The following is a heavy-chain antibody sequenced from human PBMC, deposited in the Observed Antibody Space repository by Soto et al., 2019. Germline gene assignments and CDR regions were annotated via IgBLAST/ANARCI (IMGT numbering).Heavy chain of an antibody. CDR3: ARIGVRTDSSGYYPRD. D-gene: IGHD3-22*01. CDR1: GFSLSNARMG. CDR2: IFSNDEK. J-gene: IGHJ4*02. V-gene: IGHV2-26*01. Sequence: QVTLKESGPVLVKPTETLTLTCTVSGFSLSNARMGVSWIRQPPGKALEWLAHIFSNDEKSYSTSLKSRLTISKYASKSQVVLTITNMDPVDTATYSCARIGVRTDSSGYYPRDWGQGTVVTVSS.